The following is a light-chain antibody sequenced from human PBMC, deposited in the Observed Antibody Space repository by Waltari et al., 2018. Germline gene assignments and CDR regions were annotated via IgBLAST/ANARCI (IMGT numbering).Light chain of an antibody. CDR2: WAS. CDR1: QSVFFRPNSKNY. V-gene: IGKV4-1*01. CDR3: QHFYNSPFT. J-gene: IGKJ4*01. Sequence: DIVMTQSPDPLALSLVERATINRKSSQSVFFRPNSKNYLSWFQQKPGQPPKLLIYWASTRESGVPDRFVGSGSGTDFTLTISSLQAEDVALYYCQHFYNSPFTFGGGTKVEIK.